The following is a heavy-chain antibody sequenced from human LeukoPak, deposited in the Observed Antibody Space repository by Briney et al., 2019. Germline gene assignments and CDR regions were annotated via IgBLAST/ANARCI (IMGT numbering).Heavy chain of an antibody. V-gene: IGHV1-2*02. CDR1: GYTLTDRY. CDR3: ARATGYHDSSGYYRSFYFDY. J-gene: IGHJ4*02. D-gene: IGHD3-22*01. CDR2: INPKSGDT. Sequence: GASVKVSCKTSGYTLTDRYVHWVRQAPGQGLEWLGWINPKSGDTNFAQKFQGRVTMAGGTSVNTAYMELNRLTSDDTATYYCARATGYHDSSGYYRSFYFDYWGRGSLVTVSS.